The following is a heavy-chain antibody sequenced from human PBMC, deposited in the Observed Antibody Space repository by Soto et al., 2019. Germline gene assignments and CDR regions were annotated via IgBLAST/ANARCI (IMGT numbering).Heavy chain of an antibody. D-gene: IGHD3-22*01. J-gene: IGHJ4*02. Sequence: GGSLRLSCAVSGFTFNDYAMHWVRQAPGKGLEWVANINRDGSHKYYVDSVKGRFTISRDNAENSVFLRMNSLRAEDTAVYYCAREGSMIVVVTNFDYWGQGTLVTVSS. CDR1: GFTFNDYA. V-gene: IGHV3-7*01. CDR3: AREGSMIVVVTNFDY. CDR2: INRDGSHK.